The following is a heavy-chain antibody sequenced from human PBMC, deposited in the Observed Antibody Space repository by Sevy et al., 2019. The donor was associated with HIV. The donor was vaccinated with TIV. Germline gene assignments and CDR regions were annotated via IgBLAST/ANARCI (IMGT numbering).Heavy chain of an antibody. J-gene: IGHJ4*02. CDR2: ISSDGSAK. D-gene: IGHD3-10*01. CDR1: GFPFSVYP. CDR3: ASGKDGITDDY. Sequence: GGSLRLSCAASGFPFSVYPMHWVRQAPDKRLEWVAVISSDGSAKYYSDSVRGRFTFSRDNSRNTLYLQMSSLRTEDTAVYYCASGKDGITDDYWGQGTLVTVS. V-gene: IGHV3-30*15.